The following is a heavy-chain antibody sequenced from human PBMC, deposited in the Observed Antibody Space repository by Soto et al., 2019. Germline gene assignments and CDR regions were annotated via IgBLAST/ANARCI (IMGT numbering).Heavy chain of an antibody. CDR3: XXXETAPGIWGAFDI. CDR1: GFTVSSNY. D-gene: IGHD2-15*01. V-gene: IGHV3-53*04. CDR2: IYSGGNT. Sequence: VQLVESGGGLVQPGGSLRLSCAASGFTVSSNYMSWVRQAPGKGLEWVSVIYSGGNTYYADSVKGRFTISRHNSKNTLYLQMNSLRAKDTAVYYCXXXETAPGIWGAFDIWGQGTMVTVSS. J-gene: IGHJ3*02.